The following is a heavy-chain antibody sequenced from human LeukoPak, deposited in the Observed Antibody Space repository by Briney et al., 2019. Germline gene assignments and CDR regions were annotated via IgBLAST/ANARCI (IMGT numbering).Heavy chain of an antibody. D-gene: IGHD1-26*01. CDR3: ARDGGRYSGSRTTGYYFDY. Sequence: SETLSLTCTVSGGSISSGSYYWSWIRQPAGKGLEWIGRIYTSGSTNYNPSLKSRVTISVDTSKNQFSLKLSSVTAADTAVYYCARDGGRYSGSRTTGYYFDYWGQGTLVTVSS. CDR1: GGSISSGSYY. V-gene: IGHV4-61*02. CDR2: IYTSGST. J-gene: IGHJ4*02.